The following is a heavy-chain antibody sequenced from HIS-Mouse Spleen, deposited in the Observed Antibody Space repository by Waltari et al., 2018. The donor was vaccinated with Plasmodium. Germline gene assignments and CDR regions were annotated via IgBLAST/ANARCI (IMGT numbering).Heavy chain of an antibody. J-gene: IGHJ3*02. Sequence: QVQLQESGPGLVKPSETLSLTCTVSGGSISSYYCSWIRQPPGKGMEWIGYIYYRGSTNYNPARKGRVTISVDTSKNQFSLKLSSVTAADTAVYYCARGVSSYSGYDDAFDIWGQGTMVTVSS. CDR2: IYYRGST. V-gene: IGHV4-59*01. CDR1: GGSISSYY. D-gene: IGHD5-12*01. CDR3: ARGVSSYSGYDDAFDI.